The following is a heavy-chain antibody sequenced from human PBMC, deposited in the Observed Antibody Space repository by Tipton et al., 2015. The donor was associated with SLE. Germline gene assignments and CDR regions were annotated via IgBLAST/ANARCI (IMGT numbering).Heavy chain of an antibody. Sequence: TLSLTCIVSGDSISNYYWSWIRQPPGKGLEWIGYIYYSGTTNYNPSLKSRVTISVDTSKNQFSLKLNSATAADTGIYYCARGVAFDSWGQGTLVTVSS. J-gene: IGHJ4*02. CDR1: GDSISNYY. CDR2: IYYSGTT. V-gene: IGHV4-59*01. CDR3: ARGVAFDS.